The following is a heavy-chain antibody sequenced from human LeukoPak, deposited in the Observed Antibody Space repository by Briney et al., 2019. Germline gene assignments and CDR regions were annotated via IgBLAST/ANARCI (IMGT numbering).Heavy chain of an antibody. J-gene: IGHJ3*02. V-gene: IGHV3-74*01. CDR1: GFTFSSYW. Sequence: PGGSLRLSCAASGFTFSSYWMHWVRQAPGKGLVWVSRINSDGSSTSYADSVKGRFTISRDNAKNTLYLQMNSLRAEGTAVYYCARSIVLREAFDIWGQGTMVTVSP. CDR3: ARSIVLREAFDI. CDR2: INSDGSST. D-gene: IGHD2-8*01.